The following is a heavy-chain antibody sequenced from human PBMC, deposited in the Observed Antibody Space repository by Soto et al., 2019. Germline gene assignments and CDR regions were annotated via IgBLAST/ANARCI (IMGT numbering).Heavy chain of an antibody. Sequence: QVQLVQSGAEVKKPGSSVKVSCKASGGTFSSYAISWVRQAPGQGLEWMGGIIPIFGTANYAQKLQGRVTITADESMSTDYMELSSLRSESTAVYYCSRDGQGIYQVYFDYWVQGTMVTFSS. CDR3: SRDGQGIYQVYFDY. CDR2: IIPIFGTA. D-gene: IGHD2-2*01. V-gene: IGHV1-69*01. J-gene: IGHJ4*02. CDR1: GGTFSSYA.